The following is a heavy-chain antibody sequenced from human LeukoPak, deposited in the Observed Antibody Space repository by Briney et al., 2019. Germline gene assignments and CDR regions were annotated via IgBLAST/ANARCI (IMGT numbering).Heavy chain of an antibody. CDR2: ISSSHI. J-gene: IGHJ4*02. V-gene: IGHV3-21*01. CDR3: ARRPSYSSANFDY. Sequence: GASLRLSCAASGFTFSSYPMNWVRQAPGKGLEWVSSISSSHIYYTDSVQGRFTISRDNAKNSLYLQMNSLRAEDTAVYYCARRPSYSSANFDYWGQGTLVTVSS. D-gene: IGHD6-19*01. CDR1: GFTFSSYP.